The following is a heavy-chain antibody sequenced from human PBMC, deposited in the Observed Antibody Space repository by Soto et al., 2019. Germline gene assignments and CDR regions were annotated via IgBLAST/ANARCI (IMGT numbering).Heavy chain of an antibody. CDR3: AKDRGGFANGWEYFDF. V-gene: IGHV3-23*04. Sequence: DVQLVESGGGFVQPGGSLRVSCAASGFTFSSYTMGWVRQAPGKGLEWVSSVSGRGANTYYADSVKGRFTISTDNSKNTLYLQMNNLRGEDTGVYYCAKDRGGFANGWEYFDFWGQGTLVNVSS. CDR2: VSGRGANT. J-gene: IGHJ4*02. CDR1: GFTFSSYT. D-gene: IGHD6-19*01.